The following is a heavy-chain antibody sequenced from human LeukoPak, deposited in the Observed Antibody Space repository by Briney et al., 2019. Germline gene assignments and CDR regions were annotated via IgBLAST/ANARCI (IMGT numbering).Heavy chain of an antibody. J-gene: IGHJ6*03. CDR1: GGSISSSSYS. CDR3: ARVAGSSSWDYYYYYYMDV. CDR2: IYTSGGT. Sequence: PSETLSLTCTVSGGSISSSSYSWSWIRQPAEKGLEWIGRIYTSGGTNYNPSLKSRVTISVDTSKNQFSLKLSSVSAADTAVYYCARVAGSSSWDYYYYYYMDVWGKGATVTVSS. D-gene: IGHD6-13*01. V-gene: IGHV4-61*02.